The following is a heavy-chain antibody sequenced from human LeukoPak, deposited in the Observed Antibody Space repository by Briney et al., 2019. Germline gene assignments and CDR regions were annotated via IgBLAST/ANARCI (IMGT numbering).Heavy chain of an antibody. V-gene: IGHV3-74*01. CDR2: IKSDGSST. CDR3: ASELRLGY. J-gene: IGHJ4*02. D-gene: IGHD3-10*01. CDR1: GFTFTNYW. Sequence: GGSLRLSCAASGFTFTNYWMHWVRQVPGKGLVWFSRIKSDGSSTHYADSVKGRFTISRDNARNTLYLQMNSLRAEDTAVYCCASELRLGYWGQGILVTVSS.